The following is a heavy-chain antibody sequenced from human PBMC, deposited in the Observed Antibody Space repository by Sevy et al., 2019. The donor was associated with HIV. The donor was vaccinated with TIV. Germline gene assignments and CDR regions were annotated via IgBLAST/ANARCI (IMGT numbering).Heavy chain of an antibody. CDR2: FIGSGDNT. V-gene: IGHV3-23*01. CDR1: GFTFRSYA. J-gene: IGHJ4*02. D-gene: IGHD6-19*01. CDR3: AKGVSWLVLGGYFDY. Sequence: GGSLRLSCEASGFTFRSYAMSWVRQAPGKGLEWVSGFIGSGDNTNYADSVKGRFTVSRDNSKNALYVQMNSLRAEDTAVYYCAKGVSWLVLGGYFDYWGQGTPVTVSS.